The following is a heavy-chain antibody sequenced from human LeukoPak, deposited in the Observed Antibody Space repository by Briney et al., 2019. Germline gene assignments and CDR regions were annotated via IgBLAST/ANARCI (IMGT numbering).Heavy chain of an antibody. J-gene: IGHJ4*02. CDR2: ISSSSSYI. CDR3: ASNTMVRGVIIQSLPGY. D-gene: IGHD3-10*01. V-gene: IGHV3-21*01. CDR1: GFTFSSYS. Sequence: GGSLRLSCAASGFTFSSYSMNWVRQAPGKGLEWVSSISSSSSYIYYADSVKGRFTISRDNAKNSLYLQMNSLRAEDTAVYYCASNTMVRGVIIQSLPGYWGQGTLVTVSS.